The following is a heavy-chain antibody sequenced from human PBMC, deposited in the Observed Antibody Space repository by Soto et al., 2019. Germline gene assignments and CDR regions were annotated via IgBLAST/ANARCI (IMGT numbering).Heavy chain of an antibody. J-gene: IGHJ4*02. Sequence: EVQLVESGGGLVQPGGSLRLSCVASKFTFSNYWMTWVRQAPGKGLEWVANIKEDGSEKYYVDSVKGRFTISRDNAKNELYLQMNSLRAEDTAVYLCARVYFKYDYWGQGTLVAVSS. CDR1: KFTFSNYW. CDR3: ARVYFKYDY. CDR2: IKEDGSEK. D-gene: IGHD3-10*01. V-gene: IGHV3-7*01.